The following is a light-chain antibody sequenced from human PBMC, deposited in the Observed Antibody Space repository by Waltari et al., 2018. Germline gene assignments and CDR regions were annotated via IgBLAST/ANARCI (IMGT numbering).Light chain of an antibody. CDR3: SSYTTSSAPGV. CDR2: EVS. V-gene: IGLV2-14*01. Sequence: QSALTQPASVSGSPGQSITISCSGTDSDVGAYDFVSWYQQHPGKAPHLIIYEVSNRPSGISNRFSASKSGNTASLTISRLQAEDEADYYCSSYTTSSAPGVFGTGT. J-gene: IGLJ1*01. CDR1: DSDVGAYDF.